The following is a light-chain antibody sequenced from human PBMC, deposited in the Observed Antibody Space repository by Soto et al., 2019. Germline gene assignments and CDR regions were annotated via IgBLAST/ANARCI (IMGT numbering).Light chain of an antibody. V-gene: IGKV1-39*01. CDR1: QYIGDF. J-gene: IGKJ1*01. CDR2: GAS. Sequence: DIQMTQSPSSLSASVGDRVTITCRAIQYIGDFLNWYQQTPGKAPKLLIFGASNLHIGVPSRFSGSGSGTEFTLTINNLQREDFATYYCQESFFTLGTFGRGTKVDIK. CDR3: QESFFTLGT.